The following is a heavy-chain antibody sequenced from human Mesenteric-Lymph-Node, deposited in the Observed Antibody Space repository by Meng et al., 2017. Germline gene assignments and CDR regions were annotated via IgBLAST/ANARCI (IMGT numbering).Heavy chain of an antibody. CDR2: IKPSGGST. Sequence: ASVKVSCKASGYTFTSYYMHWVRQAPGQGLEWMGMIKPSGGSTSYAQKLQGRVTMTRDTSTSTVYMELSELRSEGTDVYYCARDRITMVRGVIGHYGMDVWGQGTTVTVSS. V-gene: IGHV1-46*01. CDR3: ARDRITMVRGVIGHYGMDV. J-gene: IGHJ6*02. D-gene: IGHD3-10*01. CDR1: GYTFTSYY.